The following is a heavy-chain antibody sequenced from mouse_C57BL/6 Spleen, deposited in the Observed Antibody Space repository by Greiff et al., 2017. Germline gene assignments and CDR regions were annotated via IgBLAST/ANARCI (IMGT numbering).Heavy chain of an antibody. CDR3: AREELGRQDYFDD. J-gene: IGHJ2*01. CDR2: IDPEDGET. V-gene: IGHV14-2*01. Sequence: EVQLQQSGAELVKPGASVKLSCTASGFNIKDYYMHWVKQRTEQGLEWIGRIDPEDGETKYAPKFPGKATITADTSSNTAYLPLSSLTSEDTAVYYCAREELGRQDYFDDWGQGTTLTVSS. D-gene: IGHD4-1*01. CDR1: GFNIKDYY.